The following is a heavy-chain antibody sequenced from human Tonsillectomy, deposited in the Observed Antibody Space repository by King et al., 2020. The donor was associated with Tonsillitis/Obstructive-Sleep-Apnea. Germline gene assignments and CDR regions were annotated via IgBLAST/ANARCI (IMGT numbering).Heavy chain of an antibody. CDR2: INHSGST. D-gene: IGHD6-19*01. Sequence: VQLQQWGAGLLKPSETLSLTCAVYGGSFSGYYWSWIRQPPGKGLEWIGEINHSGSTNYNPSLKSRVTMSVDTSKNQFSLKLSSVTAADTAIYYCARGEGTSGWYSGVDYWGQGTLVTVSS. CDR1: GGSFSGYY. J-gene: IGHJ4*02. CDR3: ARGEGTSGWYSGVDY. V-gene: IGHV4-34*01.